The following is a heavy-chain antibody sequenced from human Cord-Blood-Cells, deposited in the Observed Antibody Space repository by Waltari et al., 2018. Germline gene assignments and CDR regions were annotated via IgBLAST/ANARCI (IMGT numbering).Heavy chain of an antibody. J-gene: IGHJ4*02. V-gene: IGHV1-2*04. CDR3: ARGYCTGGVCYTYHFDY. Sequence: VQLGQAGAEVKKPGASVKVSCKASGYTFTGYYMHWVRQDPGQGLGWMGGINPNSGGTNDAQKFQGWVTMTRDTYISTGYMELSRLRSDDTAVYYCARGYCTGGVCYTYHFDYWGQGTLVTVSS. CDR2: INPNSGGT. D-gene: IGHD2-8*02. CDR1: GYTFTGYY.